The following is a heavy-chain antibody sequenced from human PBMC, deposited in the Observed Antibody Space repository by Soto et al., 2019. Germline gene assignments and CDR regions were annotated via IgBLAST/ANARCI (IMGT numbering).Heavy chain of an antibody. CDR2: IWHDGSGK. CDR3: VREARADYGSPDGYFDL. J-gene: IGHJ2*01. CDR1: GFTCRSSG. Sequence: QVQLAESGGAVVQPGRSLRLSCVASGFTCRSSGMHWDRQAPGKGMAWVAVIWHDGSGKYYTYSVKARFTISSENSNNTLLMQMNSLRAEATAVYLCVREARADYGSPDGYFDLWVRGTLVTVSS. D-gene: IGHD1-26*01. V-gene: IGHV3-33*01.